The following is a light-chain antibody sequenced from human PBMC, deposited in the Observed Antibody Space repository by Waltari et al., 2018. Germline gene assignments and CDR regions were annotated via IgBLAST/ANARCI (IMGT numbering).Light chain of an antibody. Sequence: DIQMTQSPSSLSASVGARVTITCRASQSISGHLNWYQQKPGKAPKLLIYDVHTLQSGVPSRFSGSASGTDFTLTISSLQPEDFATYYCQQSHSVPVTFGGGTKVEIK. J-gene: IGKJ4*01. V-gene: IGKV1-39*01. CDR2: DVH. CDR3: QQSHSVPVT. CDR1: QSISGH.